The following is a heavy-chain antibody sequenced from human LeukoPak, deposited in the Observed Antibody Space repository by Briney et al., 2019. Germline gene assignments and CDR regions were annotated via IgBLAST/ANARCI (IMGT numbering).Heavy chain of an antibody. Sequence: GGSLRLSCEASGFTFSSYWMFWVRQAPGEGLLWVSRINTDGSNTAYAGSVKGRFTISRDNAKNTLYLQMNTLRAEDTAVYYCARGLVVSGYVSAVDIWGQGTMVTVSS. CDR1: GFTFSSYW. CDR3: ARGLVVSGYVSAVDI. V-gene: IGHV3-74*01. J-gene: IGHJ3*02. D-gene: IGHD2-2*01. CDR2: INTDGSNT.